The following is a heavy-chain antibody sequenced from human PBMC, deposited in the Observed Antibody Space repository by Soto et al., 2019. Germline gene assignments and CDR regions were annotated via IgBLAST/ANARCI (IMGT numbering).Heavy chain of an antibody. J-gene: IGHJ4*02. D-gene: IGHD3-22*01. CDR3: ARLDSRGFFDY. CDR1: GGSISSYY. Sequence: PSETLSLTCTVSGGSISSYYWSWIRQPPGKGLEWIGYIYYSGSTNYSPSLKSRITISVDTSKTQFSLKLSSVTAADTAVYYCARLDSRGFFDYWGQGTQVTVSS. CDR2: IYYSGST. V-gene: IGHV4-59*08.